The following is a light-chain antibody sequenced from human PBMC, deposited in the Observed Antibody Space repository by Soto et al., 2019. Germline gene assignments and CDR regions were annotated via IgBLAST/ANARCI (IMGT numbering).Light chain of an antibody. J-gene: IGLJ2*01. CDR3: LLSYSGARQVV. CDR1: TGAVTSGHY. Sequence: QAVVTQEPSLTVSTGGTVTLTCGSSTGAVTSGHYPYWFQQKPGQAPRTLIYDTSNKHSWTPARFSGSLLGGKAALTLSGAQPEDEAEYYCLLSYSGARQVVFGGGTKVTVL. V-gene: IGLV7-46*01. CDR2: DTS.